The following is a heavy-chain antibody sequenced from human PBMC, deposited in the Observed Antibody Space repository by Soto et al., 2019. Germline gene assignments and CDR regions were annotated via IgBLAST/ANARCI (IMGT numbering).Heavy chain of an antibody. J-gene: IGHJ4*02. D-gene: IGHD2-15*01. Sequence: PSEPLSLTCTVSGGSISRSSYYWGWIRQPPGKGLECIGSIYYSGSTYYNPSLKSQVTIAVDTSKNQFSLKLSSVTAADTAVYYCARLGRGGVVVVAATPAATSPFDYWGQGSLVPVSS. V-gene: IGHV4-39*01. CDR2: IYYSGST. CDR1: GGSISRSSYY. CDR3: ARLGRGGVVVVAATPAATSPFDY.